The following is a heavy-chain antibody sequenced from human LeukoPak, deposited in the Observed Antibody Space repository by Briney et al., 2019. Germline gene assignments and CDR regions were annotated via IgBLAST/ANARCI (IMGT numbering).Heavy chain of an antibody. Sequence: GGSLRLSCVASGLSFGNYWMDWVRQAPGKGLEWVGNIKQDGSEKYYVDSVKGRFTISRDNAKNSLYLDMNSLRVEDTAIYYCTRDFYPWGQGTLVTVSS. CDR1: GLSFGNYW. V-gene: IGHV3-7*01. J-gene: IGHJ5*02. D-gene: IGHD3-3*01. CDR3: TRDFYP. CDR2: IKQDGSEK.